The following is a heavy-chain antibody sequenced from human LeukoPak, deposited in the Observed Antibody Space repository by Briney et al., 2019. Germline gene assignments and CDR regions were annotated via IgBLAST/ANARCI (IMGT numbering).Heavy chain of an antibody. CDR1: GYTFSNYG. V-gene: IGHV1-18*01. J-gene: IGHJ4*02. Sequence: ASVKVSCEASGYTFSNYGINWVRQAPGQGLEWMGWISVYNGKTNFVQKLQGRVTMTTDTSTSTAYMELRSLRSDDTAVYYRARGAGDGYNYDFDYWGQGTLVTVSS. CDR3: ARGAGDGYNYDFDY. CDR2: ISVYNGKT. D-gene: IGHD5-24*01.